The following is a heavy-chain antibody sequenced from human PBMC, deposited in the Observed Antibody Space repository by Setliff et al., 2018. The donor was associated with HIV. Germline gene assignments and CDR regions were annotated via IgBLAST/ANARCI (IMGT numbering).Heavy chain of an antibody. V-gene: IGHV4-34*01. Sequence: SETLSLTCAVYTESLTRYDWAWIRQSPEKGLEWIGEIDDSGSIIYNPSLQSRVTMSGDTSKNQFSLKVRSLTAADTGLYYCARVKSIKTTLVRLWPRFDLWGQGTQVTVSS. CDR1: TESLTRYD. J-gene: IGHJ5*02. CDR3: ARVKSIKTTLVRLWPRFDL. D-gene: IGHD3-10*01. CDR2: IDDSGSI.